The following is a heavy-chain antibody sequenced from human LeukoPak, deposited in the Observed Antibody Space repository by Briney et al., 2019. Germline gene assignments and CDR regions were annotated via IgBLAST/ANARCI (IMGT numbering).Heavy chain of an antibody. CDR1: GFTFSNYG. CDR2: IRYDGSNK. D-gene: IGHD5-18*01. J-gene: IGHJ6*03. V-gene: IGHV3-30*02. Sequence: PGGSLRLSCAASGFTFSNYGMHWVRQAPGKGLEWVAFIRYDGSNKYYADSVKGRFTISRDNSKNTLYLQMNSLRAEDTAVYYCAKLSSVDTAMVVDYYYYYMDVWGKGTTVTISS. CDR3: AKLSSVDTAMVVDYYYYYMDV.